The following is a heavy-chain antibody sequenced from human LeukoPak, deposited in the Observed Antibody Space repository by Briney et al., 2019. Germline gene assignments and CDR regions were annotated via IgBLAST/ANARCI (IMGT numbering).Heavy chain of an antibody. D-gene: IGHD4-17*01. V-gene: IGHV4-59*08. CDR1: GGSISSYY. CDR2: IYYSGST. Sequence: SETLSLTCTVSGGSISSYYWSWIRQPPGKGLEWIGYIYYSGSTNYNPSLKSRVTISVDTSKNQFSLKLSSVTAADTAVYYCARGPTTWPPYFDYWGQGTLVTVSS. CDR3: ARGPTTWPPYFDY. J-gene: IGHJ4*02.